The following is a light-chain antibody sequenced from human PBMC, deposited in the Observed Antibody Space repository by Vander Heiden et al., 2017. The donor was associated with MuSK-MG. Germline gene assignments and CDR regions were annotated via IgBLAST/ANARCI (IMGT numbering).Light chain of an antibody. V-gene: IGKV2-28*01. CDR3: KQTHQVPWT. J-gene: IGKJ1*01. Sequence: DVVLTQSPLSLPVTPGEPAFISCTSSQSLLYTNGNNYLDLYLQKPGQSPQLLIYVASNLAPGVPDRFSGSGSGTDFTLTINRVEADDLGTYYCKQTHQVPWTFGQGTKVEI. CDR2: VAS. CDR1: QSLLYTNGNNY.